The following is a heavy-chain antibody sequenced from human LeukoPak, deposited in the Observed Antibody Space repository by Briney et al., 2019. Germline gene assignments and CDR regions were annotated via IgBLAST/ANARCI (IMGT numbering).Heavy chain of an antibody. J-gene: IGHJ4*02. CDR1: GLTFIGYS. Sequence: PGGSLRLSCAASGLTFIGYSMNWVRQAPGKGLEWVSSISSRSKYIYYADSVKGRFTISRDNAKNSLYLKMNSLRAEDSGVYYCARDGYYTSGRNPYFDYWGQGTLVTVSS. D-gene: IGHD3-10*01. CDR3: ARDGYYTSGRNPYFDY. V-gene: IGHV3-21*01. CDR2: ISSRSKYI.